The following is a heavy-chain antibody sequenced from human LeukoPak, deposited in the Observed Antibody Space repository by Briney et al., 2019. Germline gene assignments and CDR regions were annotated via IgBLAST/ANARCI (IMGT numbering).Heavy chain of an antibody. Sequence: GGSLRLSCAASGFTFSDYWMSWVRQAPGKGLEWVANIKQDGSEKYYVDSVKGRFTISRDNAKNSLYLQMNSLRAEETAVYYCAREGRSGSYLGRFDPWGQGTLVTVSS. V-gene: IGHV3-7*05. CDR2: IKQDGSEK. J-gene: IGHJ5*02. D-gene: IGHD1-26*01. CDR1: GFTFSDYW. CDR3: AREGRSGSYLGRFDP.